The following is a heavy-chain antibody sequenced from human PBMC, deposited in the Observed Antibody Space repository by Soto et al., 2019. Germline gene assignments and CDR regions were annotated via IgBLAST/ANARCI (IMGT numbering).Heavy chain of an antibody. D-gene: IGHD2-2*01. CDR3: ARDKSPAAIGYWFDP. CDR2: IIPIFGTA. V-gene: IGHV1-69*13. CDR1: GGTFSSYA. J-gene: IGHJ5*02. Sequence: SVKVSCKASGGTFSSYAISWVRQAPGQGLEWMGGIIPIFGTANYAQKFQGRVTITADGSTSTAYMELSSLRSEDTAVYYCARDKSPAAIGYWFDPWGQGTLVTVSS.